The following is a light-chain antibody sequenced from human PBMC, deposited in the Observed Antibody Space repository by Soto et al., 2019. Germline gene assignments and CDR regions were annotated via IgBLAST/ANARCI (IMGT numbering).Light chain of an antibody. CDR3: QQHSHWPPWT. V-gene: IGKV3D-20*02. Sequence: EIVLTQSPGTLSLSPWERATLSCRASQSVSNNYLAWYQQKPGQAPRLLIYGASNRATGIPDRFSGSGSGTDFTLTISNLEPEDFAVYYCQQHSHWPPWTFGQGTKVDIK. J-gene: IGKJ1*01. CDR2: GAS. CDR1: QSVSNNY.